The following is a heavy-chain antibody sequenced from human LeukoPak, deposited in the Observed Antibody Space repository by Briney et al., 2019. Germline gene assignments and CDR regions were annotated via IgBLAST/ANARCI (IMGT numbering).Heavy chain of an antibody. CDR2: MSYIGIT. D-gene: IGHD6-13*01. Sequence: PSETLSLTCTVSGGSISSSSYYWGWIRQPPGKGLEWIGSMSYIGITFYNPSLKSRAIISEDTSKNQFSLKLSPVTAADSAVYYCARHGALAAAGTTPDYWGQGTLVTVSS. CDR1: GGSISSSSYY. J-gene: IGHJ4*02. CDR3: ARHGALAAAGTTPDY. V-gene: IGHV4-39*01.